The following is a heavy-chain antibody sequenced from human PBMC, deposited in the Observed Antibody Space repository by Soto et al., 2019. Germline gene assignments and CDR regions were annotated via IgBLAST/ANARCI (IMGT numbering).Heavy chain of an antibody. CDR3: AKDWGGFSGYYFDY. CDR1: GFTFSNYA. J-gene: IGHJ4*02. V-gene: IGHV3-23*01. D-gene: IGHD3-3*01. CDR2: ISGSGGTT. Sequence: PGGSLRLSCAASGFTFSNYAMSWVLQAPWKGLEWVSGISGSGGTTYTADSVKGRFTISRDNSKNMLHLQMDSLRAEDTAIYYCAKDWGGFSGYYFDYWGQGTLVTVSS.